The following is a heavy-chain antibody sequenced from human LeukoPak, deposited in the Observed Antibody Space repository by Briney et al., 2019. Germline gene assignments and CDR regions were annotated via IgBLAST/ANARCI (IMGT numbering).Heavy chain of an antibody. D-gene: IGHD4-23*01. CDR2: IYSGGAT. CDR3: ATFYGGNSWGAFDI. CDR1: GFTVISTY. J-gene: IGHJ3*02. Sequence: GGSLRLSCAASGFTVISTYMSWVRQAPGKGLEWVSIIYSGGATYYAASVKGRFTISRDNSKNTLYLQMNSLRAEDTAVYYCATFYGGNSWGAFDIWGQGTMVTVSS. V-gene: IGHV3-53*01.